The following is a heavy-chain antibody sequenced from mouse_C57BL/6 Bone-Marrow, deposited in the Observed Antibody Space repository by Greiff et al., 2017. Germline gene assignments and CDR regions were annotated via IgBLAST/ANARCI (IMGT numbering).Heavy chain of an antibody. CDR1: GYTFTSYW. Sequence: VQLKQSGTVLARPGASVKMSCKTSGYTFTSYWMHWVKQRPGQGLEWIGAIYPGNSDTSYNQKFKGKAKLTAVTSASTAYMELSSLTNEDSAVYYCTRWGATVVARYWYFDVWGTGTTVTVSS. CDR2: IYPGNSDT. CDR3: TRWGATVVARYWYFDV. J-gene: IGHJ1*03. D-gene: IGHD1-1*01. V-gene: IGHV1-5*01.